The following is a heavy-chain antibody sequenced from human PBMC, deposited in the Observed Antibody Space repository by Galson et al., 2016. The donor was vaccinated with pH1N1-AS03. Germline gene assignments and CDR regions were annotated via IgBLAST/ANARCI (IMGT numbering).Heavy chain of an antibody. CDR2: IYYTGDT. J-gene: IGHJ4*02. Sequence: ETLSLTCTVSDGSVWSYYWTWIRQPPGKGLEWIGTIYYTGDTNYNPSLESRLTMSVDRAKNQLSLKLSSVTAADTAVYYCARDPTWFGQQQFYLDYWGQGALVSVSS. CDR3: ARDPTWFGQQQFYLDY. CDR1: DGSVWSYY. V-gene: IGHV4-59*02. D-gene: IGHD3-10*01.